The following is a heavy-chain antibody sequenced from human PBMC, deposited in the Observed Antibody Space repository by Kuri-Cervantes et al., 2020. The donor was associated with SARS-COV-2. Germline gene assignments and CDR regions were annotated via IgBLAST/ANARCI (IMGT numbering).Heavy chain of an antibody. Sequence: GESLKISCAASGFIFSNFAMNWVRQAPGKGLEWVANIKQDDTEYYYVDSVRGRFTISRDNAKNSMYLQMNSLRAEDTAIYYCVRGTEDYSGARSFFDSWGQGTPVTVSS. D-gene: IGHD4-11*01. CDR2: IKQDDTEY. V-gene: IGHV3-7*03. CDR1: GFIFSNFA. J-gene: IGHJ4*02. CDR3: VRGTEDYSGARSFFDS.